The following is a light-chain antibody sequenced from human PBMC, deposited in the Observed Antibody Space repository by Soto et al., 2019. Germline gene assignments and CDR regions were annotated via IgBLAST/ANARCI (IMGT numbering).Light chain of an antibody. CDR2: DVT. Sequence: QSVLTQPASVSGSPGQSITISCTGISSDVGGYEYVSWYQHQPDKAPKLIIYDVTNRPSGVSTRFSGSKSGNTASLTISGIQTEDEAAYYCASLTRSSTSVFGTGTKVTVL. CDR1: SSDVGGYEY. CDR3: ASLTRSSTSV. J-gene: IGLJ1*01. V-gene: IGLV2-14*01.